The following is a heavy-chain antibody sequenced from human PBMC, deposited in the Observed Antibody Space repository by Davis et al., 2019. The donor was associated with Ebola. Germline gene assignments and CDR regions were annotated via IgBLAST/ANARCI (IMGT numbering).Heavy chain of an antibody. CDR2: VSHGGGS. V-gene: IGHV4-34*01. J-gene: IGHJ5*02. D-gene: IGHD1-1*01. CDR1: GGSFSDYF. CDR3: ARTTKTSISDSGLGYTYFDH. Sequence: SETLSLTCAVYGGSFSDYFWSWTRQSQGKGLEWIGKVSHGGGSDYHPSLRSRVTISVDTSKNQFSLKMNPVTAADTAVYYCARTTKTSISDSGLGYTYFDHWSQGTLVTVSS.